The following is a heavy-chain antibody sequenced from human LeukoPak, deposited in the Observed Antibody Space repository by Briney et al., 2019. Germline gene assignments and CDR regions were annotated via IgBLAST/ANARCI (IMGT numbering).Heavy chain of an antibody. CDR2: ISSSSSYI. V-gene: IGHV3-21*01. CDR1: GFTFSSSS. D-gene: IGHD3-22*01. Sequence: GGSLRLSCAASGFTFSSSSMNWVRQAPGKGLEWVSSISSSSSYIYYADSVKGRFTISRDNAKNSLYLQMNSLRAEDTAVYYCARDRDYYDSSGYYYGWGQGTLVTVSS. CDR3: ARDRDYYDSSGYYYG. J-gene: IGHJ4*02.